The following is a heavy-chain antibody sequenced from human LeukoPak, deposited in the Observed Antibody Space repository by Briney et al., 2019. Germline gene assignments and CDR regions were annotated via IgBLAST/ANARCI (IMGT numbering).Heavy chain of an antibody. J-gene: IGHJ5*02. D-gene: IGHD4-17*01. Sequence: SETLSLTCAVYGGSFSGYYWSWIRQPPGKGLEWIGEINHSGSTNYNPSLKSRVTISVDTSKNQFSLKLSSVTAADTAVYYCARQRGADYGDYVGWFDPWGRGTLVTVSS. CDR2: INHSGST. CDR3: ARQRGADYGDYVGWFDP. CDR1: GGSFSGYY. V-gene: IGHV4-34*01.